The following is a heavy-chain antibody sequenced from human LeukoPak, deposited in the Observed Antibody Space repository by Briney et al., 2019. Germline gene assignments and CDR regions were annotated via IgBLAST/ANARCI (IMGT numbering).Heavy chain of an antibody. D-gene: IGHD3-10*01. Sequence: GGSLRLSCAASGFTFSSYWMHWVRQAPGKGLVWVSRINSDGSSTFYADSVKGRFTISRDNAKNTLYLQINGLRVEDTAVYYCARGWEFGAPWGQGTLVTVSS. CDR3: ARGWEFGAP. J-gene: IGHJ5*02. V-gene: IGHV3-74*01. CDR2: INSDGSST. CDR1: GFTFSSYW.